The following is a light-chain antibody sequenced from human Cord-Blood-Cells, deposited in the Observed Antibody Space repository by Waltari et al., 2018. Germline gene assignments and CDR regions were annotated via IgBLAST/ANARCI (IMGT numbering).Light chain of an antibody. CDR3: AAWDDSLNGPV. CDR1: SSNIGSNT. CDR2: SNN. J-gene: IGLJ3*02. Sequence: QSVLTQPPSASGTPGQRVTISCSGSSSNIGSNTVNWYQQLPGTAPKLPIYSNNRRPSGVPDRFSGSKSGTSASLAISGLQSEDEADYYCAAWDDSLNGPVFGGGTKLTVL. V-gene: IGLV1-44*01.